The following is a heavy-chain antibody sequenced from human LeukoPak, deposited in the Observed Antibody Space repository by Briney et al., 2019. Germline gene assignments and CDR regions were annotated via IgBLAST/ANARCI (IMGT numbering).Heavy chain of an antibody. D-gene: IGHD3-10*01. CDR3: ARVRLGYFDY. Sequence: GGSLRLSCAASGFTFSSYAMHWVRQAPGKGLEWVAFIRFDGSNKYYADSVKGRFTISRDNSKNSLYLQMNSLRAEDTAVYYCARVRLGYFDYWGQGTLVTVSS. CDR2: IRFDGSNK. V-gene: IGHV3-30*02. CDR1: GFTFSSYA. J-gene: IGHJ4*02.